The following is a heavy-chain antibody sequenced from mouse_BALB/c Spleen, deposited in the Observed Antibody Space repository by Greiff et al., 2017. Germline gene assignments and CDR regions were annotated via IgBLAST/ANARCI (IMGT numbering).Heavy chain of an antibody. D-gene: IGHD1-1*02. Sequence: QVTLKVSGPGILQPSQTLSLTCSFSGFSLSTSGMGVSWIRQPSGKGLEWLAHIYWDDDKRYNPSLKSRLTISKDTSSNQVFLKITSVDTADTATYYCARRDYGGFAYWGQGTLVTVSA. V-gene: IGHV8-12*01. CDR1: GFSLSTSGMG. CDR2: IYWDDDK. J-gene: IGHJ3*01. CDR3: ARRDYGGFAY.